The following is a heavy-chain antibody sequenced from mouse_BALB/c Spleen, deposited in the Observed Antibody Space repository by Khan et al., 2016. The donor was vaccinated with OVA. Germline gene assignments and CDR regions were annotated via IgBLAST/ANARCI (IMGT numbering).Heavy chain of an antibody. CDR2: ITPNNGGT. J-gene: IGHJ2*01. CDR1: GYTFTDYN. V-gene: IGHV1-18*01. CDR3: TRGGHGSPFDY. Sequence: EVQLQQSGPELVKPGASVKISCKASGYTFTDYNMDWVKQSHGKSLEWIGDITPNNGGTIYNQKFKGKATLTVDMSSSTAYMELRSLTSEDTAGYYCTRGGHGSPFDYWGQGTTLTVSS. D-gene: IGHD1-1*01.